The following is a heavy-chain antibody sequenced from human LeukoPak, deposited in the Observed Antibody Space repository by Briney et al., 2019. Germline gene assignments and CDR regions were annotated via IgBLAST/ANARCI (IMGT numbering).Heavy chain of an antibody. J-gene: IGHJ4*02. CDR3: ARGEAVADPEAGDHERYFDY. Sequence: PGGSLRLSCTASGFTFGNYWMHWVRQAPGKGLVWVSHINNDDSSTSYPDSMKGRFTISRDNAKNSLYLQMNSLRAEDTALYYCARGEAVADPEAGDHERYFDYWGQGTLVTVSS. D-gene: IGHD6-19*01. CDR1: GFTFGNYW. V-gene: IGHV3-74*01. CDR2: INNDDSST.